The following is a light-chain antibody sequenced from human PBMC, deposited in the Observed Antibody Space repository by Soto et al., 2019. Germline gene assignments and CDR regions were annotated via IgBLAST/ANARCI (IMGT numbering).Light chain of an antibody. CDR1: QNINSW. CDR3: QQYNSYRT. V-gene: IGKV1-5*03. Sequence: DIQMTQSPSTLSASVGDRVTITCRASQNINSWLAWYQQRPGKAPKLLIYKASSLESGVPSRFSGSGSGTEFTLTISSLQPDDFATYYCQQYNSYRTFGQGTKVDIK. CDR2: KAS. J-gene: IGKJ1*01.